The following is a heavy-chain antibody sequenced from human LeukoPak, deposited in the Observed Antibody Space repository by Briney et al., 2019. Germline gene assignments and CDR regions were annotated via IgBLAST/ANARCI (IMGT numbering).Heavy chain of an antibody. Sequence: GRSLRLSCAASGFTFTNFWMNWVRQTAGKGLMWVSRIQTDGSTRLAGAVKGRFTISRENAKNTVYLQMNTLSAEDTAIYYCARGLHWNDFNWFDSWGQGTLVTVSS. D-gene: IGHD1-1*01. J-gene: IGHJ5*01. CDR3: ARGLHWNDFNWFDS. V-gene: IGHV3-74*01. CDR1: GFTFTNFW. CDR2: IQTDGST.